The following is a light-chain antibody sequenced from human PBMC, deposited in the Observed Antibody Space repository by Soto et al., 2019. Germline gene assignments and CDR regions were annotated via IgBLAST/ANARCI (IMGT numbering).Light chain of an antibody. CDR2: RDT. Sequence: SYELTQPLSVSVALGQTARITCGGNNIGSKNVHWYQQKSGQAPVLVMYRDTNRPSGIPERFSGSNSGNTATLTISRAQGGDEANYYCQVWDSSTVLFGGGTKLTVL. V-gene: IGLV3-9*01. CDR1: NIGSKN. J-gene: IGLJ2*01. CDR3: QVWDSSTVL.